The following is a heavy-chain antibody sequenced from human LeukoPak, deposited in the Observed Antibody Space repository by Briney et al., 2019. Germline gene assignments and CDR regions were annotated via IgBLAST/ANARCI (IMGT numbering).Heavy chain of an antibody. CDR1: GGSISSYY. CDR3: ARFRAYCGGDCYRGPFDY. Sequence: SETLSLTCTVSGGSISSYYWSWIRQPPGKGLEWIGYIYYSGSTNYNPSLKSRVTVSLDTSKNQFSLKLSSVTAADTAVYYCARFRAYCGGDCYRGPFDYWGQGTLVTVSS. J-gene: IGHJ4*02. CDR2: IYYSGST. D-gene: IGHD2-21*01. V-gene: IGHV4-59*08.